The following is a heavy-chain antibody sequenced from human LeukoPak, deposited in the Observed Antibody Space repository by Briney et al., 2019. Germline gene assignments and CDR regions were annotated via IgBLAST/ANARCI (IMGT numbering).Heavy chain of an antibody. D-gene: IGHD6-6*01. J-gene: IGHJ4*02. CDR3: ARVGYSSSSSSDY. Sequence: GGSLRLSCAASGFTVSSNYMSWVRQAPGKGLEGVSVIYSGGSTYYADSVKGRFTISRDNSKNTLYLQMNSLRAEDTAGYYCARVGYSSSSSSDYWGQGTLVTVSS. V-gene: IGHV3-66*02. CDR1: GFTVSSNY. CDR2: IYSGGST.